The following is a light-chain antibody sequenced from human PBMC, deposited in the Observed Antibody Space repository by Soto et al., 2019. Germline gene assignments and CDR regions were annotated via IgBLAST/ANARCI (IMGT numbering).Light chain of an antibody. Sequence: QSALTQPASVSGSPGQSITISCTGTSSDVGGYDYVSWYQQHPGKAPKLMIYDVSNRPSGVSNRFSGSKSDNTASLTISGLQAEDEADYYCNSYTSSGSLGGVFGSGTKVT. CDR1: SSDVGGYDY. V-gene: IGLV2-14*03. J-gene: IGLJ1*01. CDR2: DVS. CDR3: NSYTSSGSLGGV.